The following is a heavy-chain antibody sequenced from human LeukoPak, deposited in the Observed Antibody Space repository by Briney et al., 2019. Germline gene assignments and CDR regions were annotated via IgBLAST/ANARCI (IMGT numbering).Heavy chain of an antibody. CDR2: IIPIFGTA. D-gene: IGHD5-12*01. V-gene: IGHV1-69*13. Sequence: SVKVSCKVSGGTFSTYTLNWVRQAPGQGLEWMGGIIPIFGTANYAQKFQGRVTITADESTSTAYMELSSLRSEDTAVYYCAREDIVGSYYFDYWGQGTLVTVSS. CDR3: AREDIVGSYYFDY. CDR1: GGTFSTYT. J-gene: IGHJ4*02.